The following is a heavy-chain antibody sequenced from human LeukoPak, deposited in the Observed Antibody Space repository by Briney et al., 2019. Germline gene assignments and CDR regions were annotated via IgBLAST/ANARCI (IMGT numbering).Heavy chain of an antibody. J-gene: IGHJ4*02. CDR2: VDHGGSGT. V-gene: IGHV3-74*01. Sequence: GGSLRLSCAASGFSFTSYWMHWVRQPPGKGLMWVARVDHGGSGTAYADAVTGRFTISRDNAKNTVYLQMNSLILEDTAVYYCVTDLGWGQGTLVYVSS. CDR3: VTDLG. CDR1: GFSFTSYW.